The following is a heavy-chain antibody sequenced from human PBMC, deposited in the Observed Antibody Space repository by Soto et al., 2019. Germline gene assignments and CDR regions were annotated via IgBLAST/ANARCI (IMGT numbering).Heavy chain of an antibody. J-gene: IGHJ5*02. CDR1: GYTFTSYA. CDR3: ARAPLYSSSWSWWFDP. V-gene: IGHV1-3*01. Sequence: GASVKVSCKASGYTFTSYAMHWVRQAPGQRLEWMGWINAGNGNTKYSRKFQGRVTITRDTSASTAYMELSSLRSEDTAVYYCARAPLYSSSWSWWFDPWGQGTLVTVSS. CDR2: INAGNGNT. D-gene: IGHD6-13*01.